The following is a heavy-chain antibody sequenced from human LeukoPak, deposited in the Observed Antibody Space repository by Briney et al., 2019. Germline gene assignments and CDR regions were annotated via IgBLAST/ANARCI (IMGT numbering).Heavy chain of an antibody. J-gene: IGHJ3*02. Sequence: SETLSLTCTVSGGSISSGSYCWSWIRQPAGKGLEWIGRIYTSGSTNYNPSLKSRVTISVDTSKNQFSLKLSSVTAADTAVYYCAGTVVPAANDAFDIWGQGTMVTVSS. CDR1: GGSISSGSYC. V-gene: IGHV4-61*02. CDR3: AGTVVPAANDAFDI. CDR2: IYTSGST. D-gene: IGHD2-2*01.